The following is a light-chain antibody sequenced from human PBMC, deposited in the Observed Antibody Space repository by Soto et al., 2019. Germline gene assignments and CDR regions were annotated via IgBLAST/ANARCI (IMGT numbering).Light chain of an antibody. V-gene: IGKV3D-20*02. CDR3: QQRSNWPPT. CDR1: QSFSSMY. Sequence: IVLTQSPGTLSLSPGERATLSCRASQSFSSMYLGWYQQKPGQAPRLLIYGASSRATGTPARFSGSGSGTDFTLSISSLEPEDFAVYYCQQRSNWPPTFGPGTKVDIK. J-gene: IGKJ3*01. CDR2: GAS.